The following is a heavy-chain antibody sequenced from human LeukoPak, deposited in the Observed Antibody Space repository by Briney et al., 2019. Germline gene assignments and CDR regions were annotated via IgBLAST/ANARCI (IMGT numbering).Heavy chain of an antibody. CDR1: GYTFTSYD. D-gene: IGHD6-13*01. J-gene: IGHJ4*02. Sequence: ASVKVSCKASGYTFTSYDINWVRQATGQGLEWMGWINPNSGGTNYAQRFQGRVTMTRDTSISTAYMELSRLRSDDTAVYYCARGSSYRYYFDYWGQGTLVTVSS. CDR2: INPNSGGT. V-gene: IGHV1-2*02. CDR3: ARGSSYRYYFDY.